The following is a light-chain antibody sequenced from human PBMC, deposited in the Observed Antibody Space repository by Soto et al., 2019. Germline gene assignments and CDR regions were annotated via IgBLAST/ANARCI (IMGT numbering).Light chain of an antibody. CDR2: GAS. J-gene: IGKJ4*01. CDR3: QQYSTSRLT. CDR1: QSVTSSY. Sequence: EIVLTQSPGTLSLSPGERATLSRRASQSVTSSYLAWYQQKPGQAPRLLISGASSRATGIPDRFSGSGSGTDFTLTISRLEPEDFAVYYCQQYSTSRLTFGGGTKVEIK. V-gene: IGKV3-20*01.